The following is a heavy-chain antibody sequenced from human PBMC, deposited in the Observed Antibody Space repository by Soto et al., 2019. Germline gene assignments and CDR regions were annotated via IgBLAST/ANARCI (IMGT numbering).Heavy chain of an antibody. J-gene: IGHJ4*02. V-gene: IGHV1-46*01. CDR3: ARDSVAATDY. CDR1: GYTVTSYY. CDR2: INPSGGST. Sequence: GASVKVTCKASGYTVTSYYMHWVRQAPGQGLEWMGIINPSGGSTSYAQKFQGRVTMTRDTSTSTVYMELSSLRSEDTAVYYCARDSVAATDYWGQGTLVPVPS. D-gene: IGHD2-15*01.